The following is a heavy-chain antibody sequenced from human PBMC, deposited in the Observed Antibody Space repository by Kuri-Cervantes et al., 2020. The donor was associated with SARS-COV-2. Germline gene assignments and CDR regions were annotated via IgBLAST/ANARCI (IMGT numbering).Heavy chain of an antibody. CDR2: IYYSGST. D-gene: IGHD3-3*01. Sequence: SETLSLTCTVSGGSFSSGSYYWSWIRQRPGKGLEWIGYIYYSGSTNYNPSLKSRVTISVDTSKNQFSLKLSSVTAADTAVYYCARGVTIFGEDVWGQGTTVTVSS. CDR3: ARGVTIFGEDV. CDR1: GGSFSSGSYY. J-gene: IGHJ6*02. V-gene: IGHV4-61*01.